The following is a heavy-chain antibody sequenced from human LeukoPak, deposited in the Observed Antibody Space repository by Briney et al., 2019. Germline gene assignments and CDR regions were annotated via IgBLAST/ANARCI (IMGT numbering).Heavy chain of an antibody. J-gene: IGHJ4*02. D-gene: IGHD2-2*03. V-gene: IGHV1-24*01. CDR2: FDPEDGET. CDR3: ATGRQEGGYCSSTSCVDLDY. Sequence: ASVMVSCKISGYTLTELSMHWVRQAPGKGLEWMGGFDPEDGETIYAQKFQGRDTMTEDTSTDTAYMELSSLRSEDTAVYYCATGRQEGGYCSSTSCVDLDYWGQGTLVTVSS. CDR1: GYTLTELS.